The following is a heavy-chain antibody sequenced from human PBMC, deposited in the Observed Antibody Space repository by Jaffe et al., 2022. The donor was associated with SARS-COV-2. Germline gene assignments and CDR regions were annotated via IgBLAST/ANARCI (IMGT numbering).Heavy chain of an antibody. J-gene: IGHJ4*02. D-gene: IGHD3-22*01. CDR2: IYHSGST. CDR3: ARDLYYYDSSGYHRDY. CDR1: GYSISSGYY. Sequence: QVQLQESGPGLVKPSETLSLTCTVSGYSISSGYYWGWIRQPPGKGLEWIGSIYHSGSTYYNPSLKSRVTISVDTSKNQFSLKLSSVTAADTAVYYCARDLYYYDSSGYHRDYWGQGTLVTVSS. V-gene: IGHV4-38-2*02.